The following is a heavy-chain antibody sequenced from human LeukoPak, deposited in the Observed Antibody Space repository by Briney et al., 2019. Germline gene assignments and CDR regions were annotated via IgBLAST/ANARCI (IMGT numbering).Heavy chain of an antibody. CDR1: GGSISSYY. D-gene: IGHD3-10*01. Sequence: SSETLSLTCTVSGGSISSYYWSWIRQPPGKGLEWIGYIYYSGSTNYNPSLKSRVTISVDTSKNQFSLKLSSVTAADTAVYYCARGVYYGSGSYYNEVDAFDIWGQGTMVTVSS. CDR3: ARGVYYGSGSYYNEVDAFDI. V-gene: IGHV4-59*01. J-gene: IGHJ3*02. CDR2: IYYSGST.